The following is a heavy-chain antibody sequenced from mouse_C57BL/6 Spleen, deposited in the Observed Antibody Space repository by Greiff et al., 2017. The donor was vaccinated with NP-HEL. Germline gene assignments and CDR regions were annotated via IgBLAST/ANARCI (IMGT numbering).Heavy chain of an antibody. D-gene: IGHD1-1*01. CDR3: ARGISAGTTVVAHWYFDV. CDR1: GFSLSTSGMG. J-gene: IGHJ1*03. V-gene: IGHV8-12*01. CDR2: IYWDDDK. Sequence: QVTLKECGPGILQSSQTLSLTCSFSGFSLSTSGMGVSWIRQPSGKGLEWLAHIYWDDDKRYNPSLKSRRTISKDTSRNQVFLQITSVDTADTATYYCARGISAGTTVVAHWYFDVWGTGTTVTVSS.